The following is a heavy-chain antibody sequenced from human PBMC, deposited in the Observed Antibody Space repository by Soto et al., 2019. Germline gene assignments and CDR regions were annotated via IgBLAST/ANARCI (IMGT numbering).Heavy chain of an antibody. V-gene: IGHV1-18*01. Sequence: ASVKVSCKASGYNFTSYGISWVRQAPGQGLEWMGWISAYNGNTNYAQKLQGRVTMTTDTSTSTAYMELRSLRSDDTAVYYCARTYIVATIKQAFDIWGQGTMVTVSS. J-gene: IGHJ3*02. D-gene: IGHD5-12*01. CDR2: ISAYNGNT. CDR3: ARTYIVATIKQAFDI. CDR1: GYNFTSYG.